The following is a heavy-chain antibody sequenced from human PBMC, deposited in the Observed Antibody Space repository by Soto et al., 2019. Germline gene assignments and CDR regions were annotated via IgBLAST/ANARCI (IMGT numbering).Heavy chain of an antibody. CDR2: INHSGSS. CDR3: TRGLFSGSYYSGGWYYFDS. Sequence: PGGSLRLSCAASGFTCSDYYMSWIRQTPGKGLQWIGQINHSGSSIYNPSLKNRVTISTMSNNKFSLELSSVTAADTAVYYCTRGLFSGSYYSGGWYYFDSWGQGTIVTVSS. D-gene: IGHD1-26*01. J-gene: IGHJ4*02. CDR1: GFTCSDYY. V-gene: IGHV4-34*01.